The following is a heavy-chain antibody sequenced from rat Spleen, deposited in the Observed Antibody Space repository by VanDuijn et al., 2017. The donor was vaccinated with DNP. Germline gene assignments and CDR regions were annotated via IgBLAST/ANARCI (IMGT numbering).Heavy chain of an antibody. CDR1: GFTFSNFG. CDR2: ISYDGRSA. D-gene: IGHD3-8*01. Sequence: EVQLVESGGGLVQPGRSLKLSCAPSGFTFSNFGMAWVRQAPTKGLEWVASISYDGRSAYYRDSVKGRFTISRDNEKNILCLQMDSLRSEDTATYYCARHRTISPYYYDMDAWGQGASVTVSS. J-gene: IGHJ4*01. V-gene: IGHV5-29*01. CDR3: ARHRTISPYYYDMDA.